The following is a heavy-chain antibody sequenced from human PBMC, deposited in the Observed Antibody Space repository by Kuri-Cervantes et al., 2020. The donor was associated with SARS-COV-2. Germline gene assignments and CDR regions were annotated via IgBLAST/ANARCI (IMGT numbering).Heavy chain of an antibody. CDR3: ARVGRAGPFDY. CDR2: IYTSGST. V-gene: IGHV4-4*07. Sequence: SETLSLTCTVSGGSISSYYWSWIRQPAGKGLEWIGRIYTSGSTNYNPSLKSRVTISVDTSKNQFSPKLSSVTAADTAVYYCARVGRAGPFDYWGQGTLVTVSS. D-gene: IGHD6-13*01. CDR1: GGSISSYY. J-gene: IGHJ4*02.